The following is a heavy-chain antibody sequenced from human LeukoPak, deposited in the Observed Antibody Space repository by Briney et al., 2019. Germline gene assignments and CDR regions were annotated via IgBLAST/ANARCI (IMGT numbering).Heavy chain of an antibody. J-gene: IGHJ4*02. CDR1: GLTFSSYN. CDR3: ARSMTTVTTIDY. CDR2: ISSSSRNI. D-gene: IGHD4-17*01. V-gene: IGHV3-21*01. Sequence: PGGSLRLSCAASGLTFSSYNMNWVRQAPGKGLEWVSYISSSSRNIYYADSLKGRFTISRDNAKNSLYLQMNSLRAEDTAVYYCARSMTTVTTIDYWGQGTLVTVSS.